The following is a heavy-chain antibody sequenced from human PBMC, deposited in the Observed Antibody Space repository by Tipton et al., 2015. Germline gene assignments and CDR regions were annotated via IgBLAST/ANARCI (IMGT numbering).Heavy chain of an antibody. CDR1: GFTFSAYS. V-gene: IGHV3-23*01. CDR2: ITNSGGGT. Sequence: SLRLSCVGSGFTFSAYSMSWVRQAPGKGLEWVSTITNSGGGTYYADSVKGRFTISRDNSKNTPSLQMNSLRAEDTAVYYCARRSRRGFDYWGQGTLVTVSS. J-gene: IGHJ4*02. CDR3: ARRSRRGFDY.